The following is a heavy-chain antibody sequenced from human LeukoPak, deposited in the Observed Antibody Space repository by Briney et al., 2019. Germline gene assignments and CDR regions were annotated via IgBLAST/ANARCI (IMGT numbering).Heavy chain of an antibody. D-gene: IGHD3-22*01. CDR2: IWHDGGKR. V-gene: IGHV3-33*01. CDR3: ARDADTSEFFSWLDL. CDR1: GFTFSYYG. Sequence: PGGSLRLSCAASGFTFSYYGMQWVRQAPGKGLEWVALIWHDGGKRYYAGSVKGRFTISRDNSKNTLYLQMTTLRAEDTAVYYCARDADTSEFFSWLDLWGQGTLVTVSS. J-gene: IGHJ5*02.